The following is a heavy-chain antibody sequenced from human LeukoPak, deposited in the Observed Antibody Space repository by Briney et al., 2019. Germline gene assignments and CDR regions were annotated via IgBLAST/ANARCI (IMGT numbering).Heavy chain of an antibody. CDR2: VSGSGSST. V-gene: IGHV3-23*01. D-gene: IGHD3-22*01. J-gene: IGHJ4*02. Sequence: PGGSLRLSCAASGFTFSSYAMSWVRQAPGKGLEWVSGVSGSGSSTYYADSVKGRFTISRDNPKNTLYLQMNSLRAEDTAVYYCAKCITMIVGEDPLDYWGQGTLVTVSS. CDR3: AKCITMIVGEDPLDY. CDR1: GFTFSSYA.